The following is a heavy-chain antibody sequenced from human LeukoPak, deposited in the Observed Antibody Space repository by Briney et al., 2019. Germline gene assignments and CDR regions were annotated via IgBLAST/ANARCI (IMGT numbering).Heavy chain of an antibody. V-gene: IGHV3-53*01. CDR2: IYSGTT. CDR3: ARDSSMLRGPLVIYYFDF. CDR1: GFSVSDNS. Sequence: GGSLRLSCTVSGFSVSDNSMSWVRQAPGKGLEWVSFIYSGTTHYSDSVKGRFTISRDNSKNTLYLQMNSLRVEDTAVYYCARDSSMLRGPLVIYYFDFWGQGTLVTVSS. D-gene: IGHD3-10*01. J-gene: IGHJ4*02.